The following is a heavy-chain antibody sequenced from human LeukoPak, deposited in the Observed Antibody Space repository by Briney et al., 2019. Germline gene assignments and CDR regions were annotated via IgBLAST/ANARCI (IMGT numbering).Heavy chain of an antibody. CDR2: ISASGGST. CDR1: GFTFSSYA. V-gene: IGHV3-23*01. D-gene: IGHD2-15*01. CDR3: ARDDCSGGSCYYYYGMDV. J-gene: IGHJ6*02. Sequence: GGSLRLSCAASGFTFSSYAMSWVRQAPGKGLEWVSTISASGGSTYHADSVKGRFTISRDNSKNTLYLQMNSLRAEDTAVYYCARDDCSGGSCYYYYGMDVWGQGTTVTVSS.